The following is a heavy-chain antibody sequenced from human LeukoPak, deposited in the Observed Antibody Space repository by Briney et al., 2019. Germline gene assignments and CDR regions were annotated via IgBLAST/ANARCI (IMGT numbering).Heavy chain of an antibody. D-gene: IGHD6-13*01. J-gene: IGHJ5*02. V-gene: IGHV4-4*07. CDR2: IYTNGST. CDR1: GASISSYY. CDR3: ARDLIESAYSSSSLWFDP. Sequence: PSETLSLTCTVSGASISSYYWSWIRQPAGKGLVWIGRIYTNGSTHYNPSLKSRVTMSVDTSKNQFSLRLSSVTAADTAVYYCARDLIESAYSSSSLWFDPWGQGTLVTVSS.